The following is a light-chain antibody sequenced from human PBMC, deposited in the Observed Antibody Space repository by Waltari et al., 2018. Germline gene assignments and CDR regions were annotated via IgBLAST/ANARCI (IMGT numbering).Light chain of an antibody. Sequence: QSGLTQPASVSGSPGQSITMSCTGTSSDVGNYDLVSWYQQYPGKPPKLMVYEVTRRSSGVSDRFSGSKSGNTASLTIYGLQSEDEADYYCCSYAGLGIYVFGTGTKVTVL. V-gene: IGLV2-23*02. CDR2: EVT. CDR3: CSYAGLGIYV. CDR1: SSDVGNYDL. J-gene: IGLJ1*01.